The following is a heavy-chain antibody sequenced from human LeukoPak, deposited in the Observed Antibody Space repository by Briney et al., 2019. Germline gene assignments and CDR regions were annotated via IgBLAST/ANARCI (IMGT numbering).Heavy chain of an antibody. D-gene: IGHD6-19*01. CDR2: LHTGGRT. CDR3: ARDPSGNLYFDY. J-gene: IGHJ4*02. Sequence: PGGSLRLSCVGSGFTFSNYAMTWVRQAPGKGLEWVSVLHTGGRTFYADSVMGRFTISTDNSKNTLFLQMNSLRAEDTAVYYCARDPSGNLYFDYWGQGALVTVSS. CDR1: GFTFSNYA. V-gene: IGHV3-53*01.